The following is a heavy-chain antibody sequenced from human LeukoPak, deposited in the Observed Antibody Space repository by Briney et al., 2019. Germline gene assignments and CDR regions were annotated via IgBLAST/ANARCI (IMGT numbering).Heavy chain of an antibody. CDR3: ANDYYDSSGYYAIPLYFDY. CDR2: ISYDGSNK. D-gene: IGHD3-22*01. CDR1: GFTSSSYA. J-gene: IGHJ4*02. V-gene: IGHV3-30-3*02. Sequence: PGGSLRLSCAASGFTSSSYAMHWVRQAPGKGLEWVAVISYDGSNKYYADSVKGRFTISRDNSKNTLYLQMNSLRAEDTAVYYCANDYYDSSGYYAIPLYFDYWGQGTLVTVSS.